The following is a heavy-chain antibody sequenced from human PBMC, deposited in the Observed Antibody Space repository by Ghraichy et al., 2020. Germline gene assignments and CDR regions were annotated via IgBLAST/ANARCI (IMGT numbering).Heavy chain of an antibody. Sequence: ASVKVSCKVSGYTLTELSMHWVRQAPGKGLEWMGGFDPEDGETIYAQKFQGRVTMTEDTSTDTAYMELSSLRSEDTAVYYCATETLAYCGGDCYSWGYWGQGTLVTVSS. CDR2: FDPEDGET. V-gene: IGHV1-24*01. D-gene: IGHD2-21*02. J-gene: IGHJ4*02. CDR1: GYTLTELS. CDR3: ATETLAYCGGDCYSWGY.